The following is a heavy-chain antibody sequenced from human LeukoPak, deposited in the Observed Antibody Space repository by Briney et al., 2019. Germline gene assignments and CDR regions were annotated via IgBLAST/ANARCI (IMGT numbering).Heavy chain of an antibody. J-gene: IGHJ4*02. V-gene: IGHV3-23*01. CDR3: ANIVVVPAAIDY. CDR2: ISGSGGRT. Sequence: GGSLRLSCAASGFTFSSYAMSWVRQAPGKGLEWVSAISGSGGRTYYADSVKGRFTISRDNSKNTLYLQMNSLRAEDTAVYYCANIVVVPAAIDYWGRGTLVTVSS. CDR1: GFTFSSYA. D-gene: IGHD2-2*01.